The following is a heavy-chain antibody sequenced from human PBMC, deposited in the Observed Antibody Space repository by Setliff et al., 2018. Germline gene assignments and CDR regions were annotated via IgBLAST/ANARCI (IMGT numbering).Heavy chain of an antibody. V-gene: IGHV3-64*01. D-gene: IGHD6-6*01. CDR1: GFVFNSYA. CDR3: ARVSEYSNYHDF. Sequence: GESLKISCTASGFVFNSYAMHWVRQVPGKGLEFVASITSDGGSSYYANPVKGRFVISRDNSKNTLSLHMDSLRADDMALYYCARVSEYSNYHDFWGQGSLVTVS. CDR2: ITSDGGSS. J-gene: IGHJ4*02.